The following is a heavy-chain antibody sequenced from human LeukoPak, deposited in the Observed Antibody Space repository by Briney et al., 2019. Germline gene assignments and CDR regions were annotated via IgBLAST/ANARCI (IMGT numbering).Heavy chain of an antibody. D-gene: IGHD6-13*01. Sequence: GASVKVSCKSSGGTFSSYAISWVRQAPGQGLEWMGGIIPIFGTANYAQKFQGRVTITADESTSTAYMELSSLRSEDTAVYYCASADSAAGIDYWGQGTLVTVSS. CDR3: ASADSAAGIDY. CDR1: GGTFSSYA. J-gene: IGHJ4*02. CDR2: IIPIFGTA. V-gene: IGHV1-69*13.